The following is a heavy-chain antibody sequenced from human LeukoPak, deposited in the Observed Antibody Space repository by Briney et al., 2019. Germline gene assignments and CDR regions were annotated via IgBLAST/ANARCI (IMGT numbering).Heavy chain of an antibody. Sequence: TSETLSLTCTVSGGSISSSSYYWGWIRQPPGKGLEWIGSIYYSGSTYYNPSLKSRVTISVDTSKNQFSLKPSSVTAADTAVYYCARLRGGRGYYFDYWGQGTLVTVSS. CDR1: GGSISSSSYY. CDR2: IYYSGST. J-gene: IGHJ4*02. D-gene: IGHD3-16*01. CDR3: ARLRGGRGYYFDY. V-gene: IGHV4-39*07.